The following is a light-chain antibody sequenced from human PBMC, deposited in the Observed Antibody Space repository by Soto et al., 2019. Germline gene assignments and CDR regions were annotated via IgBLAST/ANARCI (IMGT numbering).Light chain of an antibody. CDR1: RSDVGGSDY. CDR3: SSYSTYSPFV. V-gene: IGLV2-14*01. J-gene: IGLJ1*01. Sequence: QSALTQPASVSGSPGQSITISCTGTRSDVGGSDYVSWYQQHPGKVPKLMIYAVNIRPSGVSNRFSGSKSDTTASLTISSLQPEDEAHYYCSSYSTYSPFVFGSGTKVTVL. CDR2: AVN.